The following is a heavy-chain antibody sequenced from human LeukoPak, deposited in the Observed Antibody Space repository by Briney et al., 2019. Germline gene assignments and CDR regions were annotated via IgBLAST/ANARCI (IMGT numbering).Heavy chain of an antibody. Sequence: SETLSLTCTVSGGSISSSSYYWGWIRQPPGKGLEWIGSIYYSGSTNYNPSLKSRVTISVDTSKNQFSLKMSSVTAADTAVYYCARGHNAAGPTNWGQGTLVTVSS. V-gene: IGHV4-39*07. D-gene: IGHD6-13*01. CDR2: IYYSGST. J-gene: IGHJ4*02. CDR3: ARGHNAAGPTN. CDR1: GGSISSSSYY.